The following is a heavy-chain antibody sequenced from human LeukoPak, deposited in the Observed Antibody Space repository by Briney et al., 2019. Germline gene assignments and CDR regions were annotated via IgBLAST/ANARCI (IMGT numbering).Heavy chain of an antibody. D-gene: IGHD3-10*02. V-gene: IGHV1-18*04. J-gene: IGHJ4*02. Sequence: GASVKVSCKASGYTFTGYYMHWVRQAPGQGLEWMGWISAYNGNTNYAQKLQGRVTMTTDTSTSTAYMELRSLRSDDTAVYYCARDVRGKGYFDYWGQGTLVTVSS. CDR2: ISAYNGNT. CDR3: ARDVRGKGYFDY. CDR1: GYTFTGYY.